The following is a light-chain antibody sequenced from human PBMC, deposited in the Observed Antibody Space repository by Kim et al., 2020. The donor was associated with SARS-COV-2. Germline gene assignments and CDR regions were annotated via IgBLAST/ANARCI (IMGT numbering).Light chain of an antibody. Sequence: SASVGDRVTITCRASQSITNNLAWYQQTPGKVPKLLIFRASSLKSGVPSRFSGSGFGTDFTLTISSLQPDDFATYYCQHYHTYPWTFGPGTKLEI. CDR3: QHYHTYPWT. CDR1: QSITNN. V-gene: IGKV1-5*03. CDR2: RAS. J-gene: IGKJ1*01.